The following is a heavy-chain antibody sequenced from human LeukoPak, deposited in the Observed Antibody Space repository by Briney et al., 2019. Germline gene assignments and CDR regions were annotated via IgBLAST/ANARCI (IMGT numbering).Heavy chain of an antibody. CDR1: GFTFSTYS. CDR3: ARESGSRSYYYYMDV. V-gene: IGHV3-21*01. J-gene: IGHJ6*03. Sequence: GGSLRLSCAASGFTFSTYSMNWVRQAPGKGLEWVSSISSTGSYIYYADSMRGRFTISRDNAKNSLYLQMNSLRAEDTAVYYCARESGSRSYYYYMDVWGKGTTVTVSS. D-gene: IGHD2-2*01. CDR2: ISSTGSYI.